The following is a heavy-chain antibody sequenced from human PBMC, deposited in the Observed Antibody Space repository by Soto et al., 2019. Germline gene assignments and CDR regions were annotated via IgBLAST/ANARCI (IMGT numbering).Heavy chain of an antibody. J-gene: IGHJ4*02. Sequence: QVPLVQSGAEVKKPGASVKVSCKASGYTFTSYAMHWVRQAPGQRLEWMGWINAGNGNTKYSQKFQGRVTITRDTSASTAYMELSSLRSEDTAVYYCAMVLTGYYASPNFDYWGQGTLVTVSS. V-gene: IGHV1-3*01. CDR3: AMVLTGYYASPNFDY. CDR2: INAGNGNT. CDR1: GYTFTSYA. D-gene: IGHD3-9*01.